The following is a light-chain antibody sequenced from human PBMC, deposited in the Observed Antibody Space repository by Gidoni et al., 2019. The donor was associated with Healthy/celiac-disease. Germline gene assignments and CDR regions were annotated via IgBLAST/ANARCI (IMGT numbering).Light chain of an antibody. CDR2: GAS. CDR1: QSVSSSY. V-gene: IGKV3-20*01. Sequence: EIVLTQSTGTLSLSPGERATLSCRASQSVSSSYLAWYQQKPVPAPRRLLYGASRRAPGIPDMFSGSGSGTHFTLTISRLEPEDFAVYYCQQYGSSPETFGQGTKVEIK. J-gene: IGKJ1*01. CDR3: QQYGSSPET.